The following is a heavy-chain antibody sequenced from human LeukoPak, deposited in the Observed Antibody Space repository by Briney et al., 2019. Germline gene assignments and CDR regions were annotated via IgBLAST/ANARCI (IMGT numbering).Heavy chain of an antibody. Sequence: GASVKVSCKASGYTFTGYYMHWVRQAPGQGLEWMGRINPNSGGTNYAQKFQGRVTMTRDTSISTAYMELSRLRSDDTAVYYCAQSRYSYGYYSDYWGQGTLVTVSS. CDR2: INPNSGGT. J-gene: IGHJ4*02. V-gene: IGHV1-2*06. D-gene: IGHD5-18*01. CDR3: AQSRYSYGYYSDY. CDR1: GYTFTGYY.